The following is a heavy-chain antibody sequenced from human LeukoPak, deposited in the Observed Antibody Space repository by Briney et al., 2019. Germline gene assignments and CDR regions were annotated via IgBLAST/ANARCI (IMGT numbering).Heavy chain of an antibody. CDR3: VREFAWGGRYMDV. Sequence: SETLSLTCTVSGGSISSYYWSWIRQPAGKGLEWTGRIYTSGSTNYNPSLKSRVTMSVDTSKNQFSLKLSSVTAADTAVYYCVREFAWGGRYMDVWGKGTTVTISS. CDR2: IYTSGST. J-gene: IGHJ6*03. D-gene: IGHD3-16*01. CDR1: GGSISSYY. V-gene: IGHV4-4*07.